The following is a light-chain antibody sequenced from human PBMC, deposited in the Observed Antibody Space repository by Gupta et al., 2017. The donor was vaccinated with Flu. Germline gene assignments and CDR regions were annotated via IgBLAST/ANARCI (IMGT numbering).Light chain of an antibody. CDR3: AAWDDSLSAWV. V-gene: IGLV1-44*01. CDR1: SSNIGSNT. Sequence: QSVLTQTPSAYGTPGPRVTISCSGSSSNIGSNTVNWYQQLPGTAPNLLIYRNNQLPSGVPDRFSGSKSGTSASLAISGLQSEDEADYYCAAWDDSLSAWVFGGGTKLPVL. J-gene: IGLJ3*02. CDR2: RNN.